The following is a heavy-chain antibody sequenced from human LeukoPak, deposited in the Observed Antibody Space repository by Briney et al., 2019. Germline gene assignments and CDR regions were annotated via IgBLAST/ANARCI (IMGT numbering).Heavy chain of an antibody. D-gene: IGHD3-3*01. Sequence: ASVKVSCKASGYTFINHGIGWVRQAPGQGLEWMGWVSAYNGRTEYAQKFQDRVTMTTDTSTTTGYMELRSLRSDDTAVYFCGRWSPDPNDSWGQGTLVTVSS. CDR1: GYTFINHG. J-gene: IGHJ4*02. CDR3: GRWSPDPNDS. CDR2: VSAYNGRT. V-gene: IGHV1-18*01.